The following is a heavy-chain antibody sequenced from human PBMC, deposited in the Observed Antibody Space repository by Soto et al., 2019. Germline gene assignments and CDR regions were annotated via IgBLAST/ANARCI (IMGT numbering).Heavy chain of an antibody. CDR1: GDSMAISDFL. Sequence: SETLSLTCTVSGDSMAISDFLWGWLRQPPGKGLEWIGGIYKSGLADYNPSLRRRASVSVDTYRNQLFLNLTSMTAADTAIYYCARPLYANWAFAVWGQGKLVTV. V-gene: IGHV4-39*01. D-gene: IGHD1-1*01. J-gene: IGHJ3*01. CDR2: IYKSGLA. CDR3: ARPLYANWAFAV.